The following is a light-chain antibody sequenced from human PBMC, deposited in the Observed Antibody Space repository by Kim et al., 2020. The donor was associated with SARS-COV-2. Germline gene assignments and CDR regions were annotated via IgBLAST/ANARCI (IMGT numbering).Light chain of an antibody. V-gene: IGKV3-15*01. J-gene: IGKJ4*01. CDR1: QSGGNV. CDR3: QQHNDWVT. Sequence: SVAPGESATPSCRPSQSGGNVWAWYQQKPGQAPRLLTYETSTRATAIPARCSGSGSGTEFPLTISSRQSEDSAVYYFQQHNDWVTFGGGTQVDIK. CDR2: ETS.